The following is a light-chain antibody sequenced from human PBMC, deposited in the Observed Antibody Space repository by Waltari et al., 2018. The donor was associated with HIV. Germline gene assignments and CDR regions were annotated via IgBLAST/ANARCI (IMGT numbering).Light chain of an antibody. CDR2: AAS. CDR1: QSVTSNY. Sequence: EAVLTQSPGTLSLSPGERATLSCRATQSVTSNYLAWYQQEPGQAPRLLIYAASTRAPGIPDRFSGSGSGTDFTLTISRLEPEDFAVYYCQHATTFGQGTKVEVK. V-gene: IGKV3-20*01. J-gene: IGKJ1*01. CDR3: QHATT.